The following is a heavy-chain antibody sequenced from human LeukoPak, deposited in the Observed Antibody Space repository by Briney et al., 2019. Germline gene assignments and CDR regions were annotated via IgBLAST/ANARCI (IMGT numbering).Heavy chain of an antibody. CDR1: GGSISSSSYY. V-gene: IGHV4-39*01. CDR2: IYYSGST. CDR3: ARRRSVATDY. J-gene: IGHJ4*02. D-gene: IGHD6-19*01. Sequence: SETLSLTCTVSGGSISSSSYYWGWIRQPPGKGLEWIGSIYYSGSTHYNPSLKSRVTISVDTSKNQFSLKLSSVTAADTAVYYCARRRSVATDYWGQGTLVTVSS.